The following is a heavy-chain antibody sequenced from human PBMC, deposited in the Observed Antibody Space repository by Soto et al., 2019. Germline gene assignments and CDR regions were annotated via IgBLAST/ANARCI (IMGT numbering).Heavy chain of an antibody. V-gene: IGHV2-5*01. CDR2: IYWNDDA. CDR1: GFSLSTHEVG. Sequence: SGPTLVNPTQTLTLTCSFSGFSLSTHEVGVVWIRQPPGKALEWLALIYWNDDARYSPSLKNRLTITKDTSKNQVVLTMTNMDPVDTATYYCVHDGKLGYTGYDRFDYWGQGILVTV. CDR3: VHDGKLGYTGYDRFDY. D-gene: IGHD5-12*01. J-gene: IGHJ4*02.